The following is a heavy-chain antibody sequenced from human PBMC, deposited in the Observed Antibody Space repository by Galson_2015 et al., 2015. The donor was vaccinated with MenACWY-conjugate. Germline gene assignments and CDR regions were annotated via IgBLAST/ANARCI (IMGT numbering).Heavy chain of an antibody. Sequence: SLRLSCAASGFTFSDYWMSWVRQAPGKGLEWVSSISGSGRTTYYADSVKGRFTISRDNSKNTLYLQMNSLRAEDTAVYYCAKQPSTVTTESSWHWYFDLWGRGTLVTVSS. D-gene: IGHD4-17*01. J-gene: IGHJ2*01. CDR2: ISGSGRTT. CDR3: AKQPSTVTTESSWHWYFDL. V-gene: IGHV3-23*01. CDR1: GFTFSDYW.